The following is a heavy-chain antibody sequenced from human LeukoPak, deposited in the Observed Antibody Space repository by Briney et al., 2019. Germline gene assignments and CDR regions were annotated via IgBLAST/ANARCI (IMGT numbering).Heavy chain of an antibody. CDR1: GFTFSSYG. D-gene: IGHD3-3*02. J-gene: IGHJ4*02. V-gene: IGHV3-30*03. Sequence: GGSLRLSCAASGFTFSSYGMHWVRQAPGKGLEWVAVISYDGSNKYYADSVKGRFTISRDNSKNIVYLQMNSLRAEDTAMYYCARDLHPRLAGFFDYWGQGILVTVSS. CDR3: ARDLHPRLAGFFDY. CDR2: ISYDGSNK.